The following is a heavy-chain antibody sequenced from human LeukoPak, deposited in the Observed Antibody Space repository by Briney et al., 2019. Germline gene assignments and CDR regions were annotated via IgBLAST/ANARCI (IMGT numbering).Heavy chain of an antibody. V-gene: IGHV3-7*01. Sequence: PGRSLSLSSAPSGFTVSSYWMSCVRQAPGKGLEWAANIKQDVSETYHVDSVTGPFTISRDPAKNSLYLQMNSLRAEDTAVYYCARDAEPPPSSHMDVWGQGTTVTVSS. CDR2: IKQDVSET. D-gene: IGHD6-6*01. CDR3: ARDAEPPPSSHMDV. CDR1: GFTVSSYW. J-gene: IGHJ6*02.